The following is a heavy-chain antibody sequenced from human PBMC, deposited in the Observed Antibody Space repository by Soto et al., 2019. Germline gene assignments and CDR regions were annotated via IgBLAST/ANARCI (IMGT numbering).Heavy chain of an antibody. CDR3: ARGLFFFNTSGPIHYPRSVWAF. Sequence: SETLSLTCAVNGGSFSGYYCSWTRQPPGKGLEWIGEINHSGRTNLNPSLTSRLSTSVDTSKNHFTLTLTSVTAADTAVYSCARGLFFFNTSGPIHYPRSVWAFWGKGTTAPV. CDR1: GGSFSGYY. D-gene: IGHD6-19*01. CDR2: INHSGRT. V-gene: IGHV4-34*01. J-gene: IGHJ6*03.